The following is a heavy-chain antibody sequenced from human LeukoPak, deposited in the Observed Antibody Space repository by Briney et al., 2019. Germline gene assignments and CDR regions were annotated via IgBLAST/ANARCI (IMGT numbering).Heavy chain of an antibody. V-gene: IGHV3-23*01. CDR3: AKVTGGGLYYDGMDV. D-gene: IGHD1-14*01. Sequence: PGGSLRLSCAASGFIFSSYAMSWVRQAPGKGLEWVSAISGSDSSTYYADSVKGRFTISRDNSKNTLYLQINSLRAEDTAVYYCAKVTGGGLYYDGMDVWGQGTTVTVSS. J-gene: IGHJ6*02. CDR1: GFIFSSYA. CDR2: ISGSDSST.